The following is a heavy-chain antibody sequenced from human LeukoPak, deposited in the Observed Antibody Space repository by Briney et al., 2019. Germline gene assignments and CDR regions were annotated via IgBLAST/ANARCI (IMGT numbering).Heavy chain of an antibody. Sequence: GGSLRLSCAASGFTFSSYWMSWVRQAPGKGLEWVANIKQDGSEKYYVDSVKGRFTISRDNAKNSLYPQMNSLRAEDTAVYYCARDYYDYVWGKDYYMDVWGKGTTVTVSS. V-gene: IGHV3-7*01. CDR2: IKQDGSEK. D-gene: IGHD3-16*01. J-gene: IGHJ6*03. CDR1: GFTFSSYW. CDR3: ARDYYDYVWGKDYYMDV.